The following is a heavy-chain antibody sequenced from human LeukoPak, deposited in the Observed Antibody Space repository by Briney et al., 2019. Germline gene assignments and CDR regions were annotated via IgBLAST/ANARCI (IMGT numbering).Heavy chain of an antibody. D-gene: IGHD3-3*01. Sequence: PGGSLRLSCAPSGFTSSRYAMNWVRQAPGKGLEWVSIISNSGDSTIYADSVKGRFTISRDNSKNILYLQMNSLRAEDTAVYYCAGEVYDFWSGYSFDYWGQGTLVTVSS. J-gene: IGHJ4*02. CDR3: AGEVYDFWSGYSFDY. CDR2: ISNSGDST. CDR1: GFTSSRYA. V-gene: IGHV3-23*01.